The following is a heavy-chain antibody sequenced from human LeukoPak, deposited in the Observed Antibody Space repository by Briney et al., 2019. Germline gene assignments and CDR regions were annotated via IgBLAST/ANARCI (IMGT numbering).Heavy chain of an antibody. D-gene: IGHD3-3*01. CDR2: VYYSGST. CDR1: GGSFSGYY. J-gene: IGHJ4*02. V-gene: IGHV4-59*01. Sequence: PSETLSLTCAVYGGSFSGYYWSWIRQPPGKGLEWIGYVYYSGSTNYNPSLKSRVTISVDTSKNQFSLKLSSVTAADTAVYYCARGPYYDFWSGYYAYYFDYWGQGTLVTVSS. CDR3: ARGPYYDFWSGYYAYYFDY.